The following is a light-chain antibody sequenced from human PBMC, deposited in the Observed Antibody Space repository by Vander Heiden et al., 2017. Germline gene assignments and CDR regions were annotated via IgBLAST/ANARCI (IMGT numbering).Light chain of an antibody. CDR2: GKN. Sequence: SSELTQDSAVSVVLGQTVRITCQGDSLRSYYASWYQQEPGQAPVLLIYGKNNRPSGIPDRFSGSNSGNTSSLTITGAQAEDEADYYCNSRDSTGNHVIFGGGTKLTVL. CDR3: NSRDSTGNHVI. CDR1: SLRSYY. V-gene: IGLV3-19*01. J-gene: IGLJ2*01.